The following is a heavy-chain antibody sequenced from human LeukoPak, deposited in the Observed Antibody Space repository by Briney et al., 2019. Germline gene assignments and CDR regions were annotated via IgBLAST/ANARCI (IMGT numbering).Heavy chain of an antibody. V-gene: IGHV4-4*07. D-gene: IGHD2-21*01. Sequence: SETLSLTCTVYGGSIRSYYWSWIRKPAGKGLEWIGRIYSSGSTNYDPSLKSRVTMSVDTSKNQFSLILSSVTAADTAVYYCARHSLYSPMDVWGQGTTVTVSS. CDR2: IYSSGST. CDR3: ARHSLYSPMDV. CDR1: GGSIRSYY. J-gene: IGHJ6*02.